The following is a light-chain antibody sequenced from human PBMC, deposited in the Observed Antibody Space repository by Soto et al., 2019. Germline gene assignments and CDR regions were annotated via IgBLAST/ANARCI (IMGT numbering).Light chain of an antibody. Sequence: SVLTQPPSASGSPGQSVTISCTGTCSDVGAYSYVSWYQQHPGKAPKLMIYEVSKRPSGVPDRFSGSKSGNTASLTVSGLQAEDEADYYCSSYAGSNNFVVFGGGTQLTVL. CDR3: SSYAGSNNFVV. V-gene: IGLV2-8*01. CDR2: EVS. CDR1: CSDVGAYSY. J-gene: IGLJ2*01.